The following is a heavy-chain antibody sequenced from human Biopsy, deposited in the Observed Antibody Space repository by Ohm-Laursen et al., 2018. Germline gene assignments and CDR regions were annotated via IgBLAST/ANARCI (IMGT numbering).Heavy chain of an antibody. D-gene: IGHD3/OR15-3a*01. CDR1: GGSIKSYY. CDR3: VRLNRRGNIIFFDY. Sequence: SETLSLTCTVSGGSIKSYYWNWIRQSPGKGLEWIGFIYYTGHTNYNPSLKSRATISVDTSKNQFSLKVISVTAADTAVYYCVRLNRRGNIIFFDYWGRGTLVTVSS. J-gene: IGHJ4*02. CDR2: IYYTGHT. V-gene: IGHV4-59*08.